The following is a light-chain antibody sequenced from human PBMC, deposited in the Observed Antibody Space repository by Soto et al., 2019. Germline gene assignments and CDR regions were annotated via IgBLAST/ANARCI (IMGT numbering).Light chain of an antibody. V-gene: IGKV3-20*01. CDR3: QQYGSSRWT. Sequence: EIVLTQSPGTLSLAPGERVTLSCRASQSVSSNYLAWYQQNPGQAPRLLIYGASSRATGIPDRFSGSGSGTDFTLTISRLEPEDFAVYYCQQYGSSRWTFGQGTKVDI. CDR2: GAS. CDR1: QSVSSNY. J-gene: IGKJ1*01.